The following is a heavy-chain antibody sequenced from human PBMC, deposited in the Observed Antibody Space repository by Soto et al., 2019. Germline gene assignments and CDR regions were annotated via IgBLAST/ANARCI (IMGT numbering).Heavy chain of an antibody. D-gene: IGHD6-13*01. CDR1: GGSISSSNW. CDR2: IYHSGST. CDR3: ARAKSIAAAGTNYYYGMDV. Sequence: TLSLTCAVSGGSISSSNWWSWVRQPPGKGLEWIGEIYHSGSTNYNPSLKSRVTISVDKSKNQFSLKLSSVTAADTAVYYCARAKSIAAAGTNYYYGMDVWGQGTTVTVYS. V-gene: IGHV4-4*02. J-gene: IGHJ6*02.